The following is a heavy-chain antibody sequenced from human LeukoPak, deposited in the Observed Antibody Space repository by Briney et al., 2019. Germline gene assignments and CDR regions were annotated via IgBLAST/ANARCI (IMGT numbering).Heavy chain of an antibody. V-gene: IGHV3-23*01. CDR2: ISGSGSST. D-gene: IGHD3-22*01. Sequence: GGSLRLSCAASGFTFSNYAMSWVRQAPGKGLEWVSGISGSGSSTYYADSVKGRPTISRDNSKNTLYLQMDSLRAEDTAVYYCAKVGIRISLIVVVFTTADDWYFDLWGRGTLVTVSS. CDR1: GFTFSNYA. J-gene: IGHJ2*01. CDR3: AKVGIRISLIVVVFTTADDWYFDL.